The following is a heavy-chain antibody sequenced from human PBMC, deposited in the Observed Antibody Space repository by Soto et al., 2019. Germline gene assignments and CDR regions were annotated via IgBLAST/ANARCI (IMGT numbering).Heavy chain of an antibody. CDR3: ARVRIVVVPAAIGDYYYYGMDV. Sequence: GASVKVSCKASGYTFTGYYMHWVRQAPGQGLEWMGWINPNSGGTNYAQKFQGRVTMTRDTSISTAYMELSRLRSDDTAVYYCARVRIVVVPAAIGDYYYYGMDVWGQRTTVTVSS. D-gene: IGHD2-2*02. V-gene: IGHV1-2*02. CDR1: GYTFTGYY. CDR2: INPNSGGT. J-gene: IGHJ6*02.